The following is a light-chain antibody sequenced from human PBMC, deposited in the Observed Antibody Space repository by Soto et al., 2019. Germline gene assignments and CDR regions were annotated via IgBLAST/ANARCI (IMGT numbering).Light chain of an antibody. CDR2: GAS. J-gene: IGKJ1*01. V-gene: IGKV3-15*01. CDR3: QQYEDWPPWT. CDR1: QNINNN. Sequence: DIVMTQSPATLSVSPGESATLSCTSSQNINNNLAWYQQRPGQPPRLLIFGASNRATGIPDRFGGSGSGTEFTLTISSLQSEDFAVYYCQQYEDWPPWTFGQGTKVDI.